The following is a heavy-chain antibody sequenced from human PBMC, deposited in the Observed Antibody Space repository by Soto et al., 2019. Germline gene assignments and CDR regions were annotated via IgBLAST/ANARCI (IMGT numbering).Heavy chain of an antibody. CDR1: GGTFSSYA. J-gene: IGHJ4*02. CDR3: ARVSTSASGSYYTLDY. Sequence: SVKVSCKASGGTFSSYAISWVRQAPGQGLGWMGGIIPIFGTANYAQKFQGRVTITADESTSTAYMELSSLRSEDTAVYYCARVSTSASGSYYTLDYWGQGTLVTVSS. V-gene: IGHV1-69*13. CDR2: IIPIFGTA. D-gene: IGHD3-10*01.